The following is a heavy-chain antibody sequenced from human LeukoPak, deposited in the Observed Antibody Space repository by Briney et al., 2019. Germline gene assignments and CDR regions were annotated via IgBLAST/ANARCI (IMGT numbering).Heavy chain of an antibody. CDR1: GGTFSSYA. CDR2: IIPIFSTA. J-gene: IGHJ4*02. V-gene: IGHV1-69*05. CDR3: VVVVVPAATGVDY. D-gene: IGHD2-2*01. Sequence: ASVKVSCKASGGTFSSYAISWVRQAPGQGLEWMGGIIPIFSTANYAQKFQGRVTVTTDESTSTAYMELSSLRSEDTAVYYCVVVVVPAATGVDYWGQGTLVTVSS.